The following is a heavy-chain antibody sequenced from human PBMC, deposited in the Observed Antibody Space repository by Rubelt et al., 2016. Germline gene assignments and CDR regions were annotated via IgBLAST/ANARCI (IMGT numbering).Heavy chain of an antibody. V-gene: IGHV4-4*02. CDR3: ARPVRYSGYDCGWFDP. CDR1: GGSISSSNW. CDR2: IYHSGST. Sequence: QVQLQESGPGLVKPSGTLSLTCAVSGGSISSSNWWSWVRQPPGKGLEWIGEIYHSGSTNYNPSLKSGVTISVDKAKTQFSLKLSSGTAADTAVYYGARPVRYSGYDCGWFDPWGQGTLVTVSS. J-gene: IGHJ5*02. D-gene: IGHD5-12*01.